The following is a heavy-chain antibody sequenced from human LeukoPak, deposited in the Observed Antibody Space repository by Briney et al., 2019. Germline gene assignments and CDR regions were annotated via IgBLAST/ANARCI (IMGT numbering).Heavy chain of an antibody. CDR1: GYTFTSYD. Sequence: ASVKVSCKASGYTFTSYDINWVRQATGQGLEWMGWMNPNSGNTGYARKFQGRVTMTRNTSISTAYMELSSLRPEDTAVYYCARGPSAATGYYYYYYYMDVWGKGTTVTVSS. CDR2: MNPNSGNT. D-gene: IGHD2-2*01. V-gene: IGHV1-8*01. J-gene: IGHJ6*03. CDR3: ARGPSAATGYYYYYYYMDV.